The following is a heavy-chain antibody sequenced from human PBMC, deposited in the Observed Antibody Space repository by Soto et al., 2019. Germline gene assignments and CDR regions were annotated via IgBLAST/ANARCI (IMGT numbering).Heavy chain of an antibody. J-gene: IGHJ5*02. V-gene: IGHV4-30-4*01. D-gene: IGHD3-16*01. CDR2: IYYSGST. Sequence: SETLSLTCTVSGGSISSGDYYWSWIRQPPGKGLEWIGYIYYSGSTYYNPSLKSRVTISVDTSKNQFSLKLSSVTAADTAVYYCARGIMENWFDPWGQGTLVTVSS. CDR3: ARGIMENWFDP. CDR1: GGSISSGDYY.